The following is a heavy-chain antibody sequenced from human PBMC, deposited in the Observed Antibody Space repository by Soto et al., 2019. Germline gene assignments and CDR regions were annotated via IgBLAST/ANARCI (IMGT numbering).Heavy chain of an antibody. Sequence: SETLSLTCTVSGASISSSSYYWGWIRQPPGKGLEWIGYIYYSGSTYYNPSLKSRVTISVDTSKNQFSLKLSSVTAADTAVYYCARGAYYDSSVWYYYYGMDVWGQGTTVTVSS. CDR3: ARGAYYDSSVWYYYYGMDV. D-gene: IGHD3-22*01. CDR1: GASISSSSYY. J-gene: IGHJ6*02. V-gene: IGHV4-39*07. CDR2: IYYSGST.